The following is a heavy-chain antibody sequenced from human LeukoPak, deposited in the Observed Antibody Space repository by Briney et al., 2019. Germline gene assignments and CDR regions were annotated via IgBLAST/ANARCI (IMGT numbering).Heavy chain of an antibody. CDR2: IYTSGST. D-gene: IGHD1-26*01. J-gene: IGHJ5*02. V-gene: IGHV4-4*07. CDR1: GGSISSYY. CDR3: ARQAEWELLGWFDP. Sequence: SETLSLTCTVSGGSISSYYWSWIRQPAGKGLEWIGRIYTSGSTNYNPSLKSRVTMSVDTSKNQFSLKLSSVTAADTAVYYCARQAEWELLGWFDPWGQGTLVTVSS.